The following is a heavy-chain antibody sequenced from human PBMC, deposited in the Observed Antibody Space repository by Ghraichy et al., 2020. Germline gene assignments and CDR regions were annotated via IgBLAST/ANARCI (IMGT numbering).Heavy chain of an antibody. Sequence: GGSLRLSCAASGFTFSSYAMSWVRQAPGKGLEWVSAISGSGGSTYYADSVKGRFTISRDNSKNTLYLQMNSLRVEDTAVYYCARDFGGTQYYFYGTDYWGQGTLVTVSS. CDR2: ISGSGGST. CDR3: ARDFGGTQYYFYGTDY. CDR1: GFTFSSYA. J-gene: IGHJ4*02. V-gene: IGHV3-23*01. D-gene: IGHD3/OR15-3a*01.